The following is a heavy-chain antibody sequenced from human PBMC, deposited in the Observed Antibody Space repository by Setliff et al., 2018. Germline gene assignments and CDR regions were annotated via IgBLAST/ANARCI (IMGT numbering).Heavy chain of an antibody. CDR3: RLAHCNDTTCEEALDY. D-gene: IGHD1-1*01. V-gene: IGHV4-34*01. CDR1: GDSFSDYY. Sequence: SETLSLTCAVYGDSFSDYYWSWIRQPPGKGLEWIEEINHSGHTNYSPSLRSRVTISVDTSKNQLSLKLSSVTAADTAVYSFRLAHCNDTTCEEALDYWGQGTLVTVSS. J-gene: IGHJ4*02. CDR2: INHSGHT.